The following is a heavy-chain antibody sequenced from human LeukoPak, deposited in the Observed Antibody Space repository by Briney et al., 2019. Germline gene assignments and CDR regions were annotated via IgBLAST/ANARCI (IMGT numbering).Heavy chain of an antibody. CDR2: INPNSGGT. D-gene: IGHD3-16*01. V-gene: IGHV1-2*02. CDR3: ARAVGRVYYFDY. CDR1: GYTLTELS. J-gene: IGHJ4*02. Sequence: KPGASVKVSCKVSGYTLTELSMHWVRQAPGQGLEWMGWINPNSGGTNYAQKFQGRVTMTRDTPISTAYMEVSRLRSDDTAVYHCARAVGRVYYFDYWGQGTLVTVSS.